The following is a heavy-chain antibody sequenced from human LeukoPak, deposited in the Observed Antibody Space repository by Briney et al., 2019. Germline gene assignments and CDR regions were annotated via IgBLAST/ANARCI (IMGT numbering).Heavy chain of an antibody. V-gene: IGHV4-34*01. Sequence: SETLSLTCAVYGGSFSGYYWSWIRQPPGKGLEWIGEINHSGSTNYNPSLKSRVTISVDTSKNQFSLKLSSVTAADTAVYYCASGSGWYVWGQGTLVTVSS. CDR3: ASGSGWYV. CDR1: GGSFSGYY. D-gene: IGHD6-19*01. CDR2: INHSGST. J-gene: IGHJ4*02.